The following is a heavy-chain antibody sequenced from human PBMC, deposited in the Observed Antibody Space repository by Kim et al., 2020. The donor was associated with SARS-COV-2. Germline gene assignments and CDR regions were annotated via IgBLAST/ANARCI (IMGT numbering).Heavy chain of an antibody. CDR3: ARDIWGRWFGELLGDYFDS. CDR1: GFTFSGFW. V-gene: IGHV3-7*03. D-gene: IGHD3-10*01. J-gene: IGHJ4*02. Sequence: GGSLRLSCAASGFTFSGFWMSWVRQAPGKGLQWVANIKQDGSEEHYVDSVKGRFTISRDNAKNSLYLQMNSLRAEDTAVYFCARDIWGRWFGELLGDYFDSWGQGTQVTVSS. CDR2: IKQDGSEE.